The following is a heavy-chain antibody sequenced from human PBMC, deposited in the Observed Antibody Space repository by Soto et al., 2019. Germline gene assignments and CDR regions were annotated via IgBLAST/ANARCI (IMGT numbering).Heavy chain of an antibody. Sequence: WGSLRLSCAASGFTFSSYSMNWVRQAPGKGLEWVSSISSSSSYIYYADSVKGRFTISRDNAKNSLYLQMNSLRAEDTAVYYCARAPSSSSYYYYMDVWGKGTTVTVSS. CDR1: GFTFSSYS. V-gene: IGHV3-21*01. CDR3: ARAPSSSSYYYYMDV. D-gene: IGHD6-6*01. CDR2: ISSSSSYI. J-gene: IGHJ6*03.